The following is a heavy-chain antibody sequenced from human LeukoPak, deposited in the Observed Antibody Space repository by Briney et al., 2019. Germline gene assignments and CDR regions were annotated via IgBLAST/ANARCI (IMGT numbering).Heavy chain of an antibody. CDR1: GGSFSGYY. D-gene: IGHD3-9*01. J-gene: IGHJ6*02. CDR3: ARSPGYDILTGYYVPSYYYYGMDV. Sequence: SETLSLTCAVYGGSFSGYYWSWIRQPPGKGLEWIGEINHSGSTNYNPSLKSRVTISVDTSKSQFSLKLSSVTAADTAVYYCARSPGYDILTGYYVPSYYYYGMDVWGQGTTVTVSS. V-gene: IGHV4-34*01. CDR2: INHSGST.